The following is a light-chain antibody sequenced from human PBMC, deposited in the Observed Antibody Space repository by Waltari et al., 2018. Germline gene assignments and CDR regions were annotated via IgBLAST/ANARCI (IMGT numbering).Light chain of an antibody. J-gene: IGLJ2*01. CDR3: QSYDSSLSGLNVV. CDR1: RSNIGEGSD. CDR2: GNS. V-gene: IGLV1-40*01. Sequence: QSVLTQPPSVSGAPGQRVTISCTGSRSNIGEGSDVHWYQQLPGTAPKLLIYGNSNLPSGVPPQFSGSKSGTSASLAITGLQAEDEADYYCQSYDSSLSGLNVVFGGGTKLTVL.